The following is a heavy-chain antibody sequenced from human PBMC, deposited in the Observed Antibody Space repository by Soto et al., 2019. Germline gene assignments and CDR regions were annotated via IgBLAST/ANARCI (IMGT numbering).Heavy chain of an antibody. CDR2: ISGSGGST. Sequence: EVQLLESGGDLIQPGGSLRLSCVASGITFGSRAMSWVRQAPGEGLEWVSTISGSGGSTYYADSVKGRFTISRDNSKNTLYLQMNSLRAEDTAVYYCAKAAERAYYYDSSGYYYVGYFDYWGQGTLVTVSS. CDR3: AKAAERAYYYDSSGYYYVGYFDY. CDR1: GITFGSRA. D-gene: IGHD3-22*01. V-gene: IGHV3-23*01. J-gene: IGHJ4*02.